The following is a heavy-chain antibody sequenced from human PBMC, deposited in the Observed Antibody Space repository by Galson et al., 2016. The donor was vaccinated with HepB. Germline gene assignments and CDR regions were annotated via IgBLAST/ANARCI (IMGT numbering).Heavy chain of an antibody. D-gene: IGHD1-14*01. CDR3: ARLRRRGPDDAFDI. CDR1: GGSFSIYY. V-gene: IGHV4-34*01. J-gene: IGHJ3*02. Sequence: SETLSLTCAVSGGSFSIYYWSWIRQSPGKGLEWLGDINEDGDTHYNPSLKSRLTISVDKSKHQFSLNLTSVTAADTAVYYCARLRRRGPDDAFDIWGQGTMATVSS. CDR2: INEDGDT.